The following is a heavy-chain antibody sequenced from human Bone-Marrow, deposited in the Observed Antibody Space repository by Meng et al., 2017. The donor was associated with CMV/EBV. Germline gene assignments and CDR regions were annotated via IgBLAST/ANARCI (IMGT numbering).Heavy chain of an antibody. Sequence: DSVNVSCKASGYTFTGYYMHWVRQAPGQGLEWMGWINPNSGGTNYAQKFQGRVTMTRDTSISTAYMELSRLRSDDTAVYYCARELWDLGYCSSTSCRGGTGVDYWGQGTLVTVSS. J-gene: IGHJ4*02. D-gene: IGHD2-2*01. CDR2: INPNSGGT. CDR1: GYTFTGYY. V-gene: IGHV1-2*02. CDR3: ARELWDLGYCSSTSCRGGTGVDY.